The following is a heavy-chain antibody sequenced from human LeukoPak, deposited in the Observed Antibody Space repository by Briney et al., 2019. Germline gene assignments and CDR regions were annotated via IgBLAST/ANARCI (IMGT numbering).Heavy chain of an antibody. CDR3: WAADLDY. D-gene: IGHD6-13*01. J-gene: IGHJ4*02. V-gene: IGHV3-7*01. CDR1: GFTFSSSW. CDR2: IKQDGSEK. Sequence: PGGSLRLSCAGFTFSSSWMSWVRQAPGKGLEWVANIKQDGSEKYYADSVKGRFTISRDTTKNSLYLQMNSLRAEDTAVYYCWAADLDYWGQGTLVTVSS.